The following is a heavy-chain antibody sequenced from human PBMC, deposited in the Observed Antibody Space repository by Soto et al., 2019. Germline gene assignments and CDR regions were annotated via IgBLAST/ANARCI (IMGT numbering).Heavy chain of an antibody. Sequence: ASVKVSCKASGGTFSSYAISWVRQAPGQGLEWMGGIIPIFGTANYAQKFQGRVTITADKSTSTAYMELSSLRSEDTAMYYCARKDGYNEFDAFDIWGQGTMVTVSS. CDR3: ARKDGYNEFDAFDI. D-gene: IGHD5-12*01. J-gene: IGHJ3*02. CDR2: IIPIFGTA. V-gene: IGHV1-69*06. CDR1: GGTFSSYA.